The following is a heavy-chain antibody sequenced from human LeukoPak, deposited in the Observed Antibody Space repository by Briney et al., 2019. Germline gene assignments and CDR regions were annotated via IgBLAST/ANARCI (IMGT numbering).Heavy chain of an antibody. CDR2: ISGSGGST. J-gene: IGHJ1*01. V-gene: IGHV3-23*01. Sequence: GGSLRLSCAASGFTFNTYAMNWVRQAPGKGLKWVSVISGSGGSTYYADSVKGRFTISRDNSKNTLYLQMNSLRAEDTAVYYCAKDRPPIAATGTAPFPEYFQHWGQGTLVTVSS. CDR1: GFTFNTYA. CDR3: AKDRPPIAATGTAPFPEYFQH. D-gene: IGHD6-13*01.